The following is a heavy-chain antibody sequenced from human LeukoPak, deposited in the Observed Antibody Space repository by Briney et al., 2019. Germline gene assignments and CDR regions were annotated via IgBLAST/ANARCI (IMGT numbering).Heavy chain of an antibody. V-gene: IGHV1-69*13. D-gene: IGHD4-23*01. CDR3: ARNSRVASTSGLNY. CDR1: GYTFTSYH. Sequence: ASVKVSCKASGYTFTSYHMHWVRQAPGQGLEWMGEITPIFGSANYAQRFQGRVTITADESTSTVYMELSSLRSDDTALYYCARNSRVASTSGLNYWGQGTLVTVSS. J-gene: IGHJ4*02. CDR2: ITPIFGSA.